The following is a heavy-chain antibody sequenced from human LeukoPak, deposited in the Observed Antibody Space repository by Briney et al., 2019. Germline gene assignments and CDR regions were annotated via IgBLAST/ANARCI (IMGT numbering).Heavy chain of an antibody. CDR1: GFTFSSYE. CDR3: ARDKRQVVTAIRYMDV. D-gene: IGHD2-21*02. J-gene: IGHJ6*03. CDR2: INSDGNTV. V-gene: IGHV3-48*03. Sequence: GGSLRPSCAASGFTFSSYEMNWVRQAPGKGLEWVSYINSDGNTVYYADSVKGRFTIFRDNAKNSLYLQMNSLRAEDTAVYYCARDKRQVVTAIRYMDVWGKGTTVTVSS.